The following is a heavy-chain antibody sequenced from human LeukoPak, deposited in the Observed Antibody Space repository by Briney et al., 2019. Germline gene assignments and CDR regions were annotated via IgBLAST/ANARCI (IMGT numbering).Heavy chain of an antibody. Sequence: SQTLSLTCAISGDSVSTNSAAWNWIRQSPSRGLEWLGRTCYRSKWYIEYALSVKSRITVNPDTSKNQFSLQLNSVTPEDTAVYYCARDTVVAGTRAFGIWGQGTKVTVSS. J-gene: IGHJ3*02. CDR1: GDSVSTNSAA. D-gene: IGHD6-19*01. CDR3: ARDTVVAGTRAFGI. V-gene: IGHV6-1*01. CDR2: TCYRSKWYI.